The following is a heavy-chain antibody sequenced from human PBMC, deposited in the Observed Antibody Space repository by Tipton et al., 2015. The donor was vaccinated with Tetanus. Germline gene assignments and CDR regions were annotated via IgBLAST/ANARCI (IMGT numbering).Heavy chain of an antibody. J-gene: IGHJ4*02. Sequence: SLRLSCAASGFTFSGSAMHWVRQASGKGLEWVGRIRSKASNYATAYAASVKGRFTISRDDSKNTAYLQMNSLKTEDTAVYDCTRVAAPQPFDYWGQGTLVTVSS. CDR1: GFTFSGSA. D-gene: IGHD6-25*01. V-gene: IGHV3-73*01. CDR3: TRVAAPQPFDY. CDR2: IRSKASNYAT.